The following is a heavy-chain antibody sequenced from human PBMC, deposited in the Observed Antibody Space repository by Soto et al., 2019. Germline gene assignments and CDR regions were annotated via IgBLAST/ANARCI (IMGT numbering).Heavy chain of an antibody. CDR3: ARNGARITVFGVVYYFDY. D-gene: IGHD3-3*01. Sequence: ASVKVSCKASGYTFSSHAMHWVRQAPGQRLEWMGWINAGNGNTKYSQNFQGRDAITRDTSASTAYMELRILRSEDTAVYYCARNGARITVFGVVYYFDYWDQGTLVTVSS. V-gene: IGHV1-3*01. J-gene: IGHJ4*02. CDR1: GYTFSSHA. CDR2: INAGNGNT.